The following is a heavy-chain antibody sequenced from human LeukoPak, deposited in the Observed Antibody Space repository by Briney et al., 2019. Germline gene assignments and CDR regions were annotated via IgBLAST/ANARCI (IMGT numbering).Heavy chain of an antibody. CDR3: VRGTGY. V-gene: IGHV3-64D*06. Sequence: PGGSLRLSCSVSGFTFSTYVMHWVRQAPGKGLEYVSAISSNGDNRYYADSVKGRFTISRDNSKNTLYLQMSSLRADDTAVYYCVRGTGYWGQGTLVTVSS. CDR1: GFTFSTYV. CDR2: ISSNGDNR. J-gene: IGHJ4*02.